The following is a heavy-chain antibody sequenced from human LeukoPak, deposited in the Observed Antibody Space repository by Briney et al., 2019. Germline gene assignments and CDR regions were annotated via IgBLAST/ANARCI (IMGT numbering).Heavy chain of an antibody. CDR2: IYYSGST. D-gene: IGHD5-12*01. V-gene: IGHV4-59*08. CDR3: ARGGYSGYVAWFDP. J-gene: IGHJ5*02. Sequence: SETLSLTCTVSGGSISNYYWSWIRQPPGKGLEWSGSIYYSGSTNYKSSLKSRVSISVDKSKNQFSLQLSSVTAADTAVYYCARGGYSGYVAWFDPWGQGTLVTVSS. CDR1: GGSISNYY.